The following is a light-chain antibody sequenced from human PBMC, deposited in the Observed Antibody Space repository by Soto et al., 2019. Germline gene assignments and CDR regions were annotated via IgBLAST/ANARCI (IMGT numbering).Light chain of an antibody. V-gene: IGKV1-5*01. CDR2: DVS. CDR1: QSISGW. CDR3: QQYNSYPWT. Sequence: DIQMTQSPSTLSASLGDKVTIPCRASQSISGWLAWYQQKPGKAPKLLIYDVSSLESGVPSRFSGSGSGTEFTLAISSLQPDDFATYYCQQYNSYPWTFGQGTKVDIK. J-gene: IGKJ1*01.